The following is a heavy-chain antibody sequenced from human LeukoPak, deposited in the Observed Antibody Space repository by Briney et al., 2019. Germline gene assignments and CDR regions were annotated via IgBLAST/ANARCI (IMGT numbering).Heavy chain of an antibody. CDR2: IYPGDSDT. V-gene: IGHV5-51*01. D-gene: IGHD4-23*01. CDR1: GYSFTSYW. CDR3: ARPTSYGGNPDEGDAFDI. J-gene: IGHJ3*02. Sequence: RGESLKISCKGSGYSFTSYWIGWVRQMPGKGLEWMGIIYPGDSDTRYSPSFQGQVTISADKSISTAYLQWSSLKASDTAMYYCARPTSYGGNPDEGDAFDIWGQGTMVTVSS.